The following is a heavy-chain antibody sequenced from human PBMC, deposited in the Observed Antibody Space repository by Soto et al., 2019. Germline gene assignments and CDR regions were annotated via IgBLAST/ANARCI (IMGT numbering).Heavy chain of an antibody. CDR2: MNPNSGKT. V-gene: IGHV1-8*01. D-gene: IGHD5-12*01. J-gene: IGHJ6*02. CDR1: GYTFTSYD. Sequence: GASVKVSCKASGYTFTSYDINWVRQATGQGLQWMGWMNPNSGKTGYAQKFQGRVTMTRNTSISTAYMELSSLRSEDTAVYYCARAGRGYSGYAAYRNYYCYYGMDVWDQGTTVTVSS. CDR3: ARAGRGYSGYAAYRNYYCYYGMDV.